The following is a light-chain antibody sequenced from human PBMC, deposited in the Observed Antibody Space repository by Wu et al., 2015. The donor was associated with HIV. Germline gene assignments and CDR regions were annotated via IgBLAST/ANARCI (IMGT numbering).Light chain of an antibody. V-gene: IGKV1-12*01. CDR3: QQANTFPFT. Sequence: DIQMTQSPSFLSTSVGDRVTITCRANQGIGRWLAWYQQRPGKAPNLLIYAVSILVSGVPSRFSGSGSGTDFTLTINSLQPEDFATYYCQQANTFPFTFGPGTQSGYQT. J-gene: IGKJ3*01. CDR2: AVS. CDR1: QGIGRW.